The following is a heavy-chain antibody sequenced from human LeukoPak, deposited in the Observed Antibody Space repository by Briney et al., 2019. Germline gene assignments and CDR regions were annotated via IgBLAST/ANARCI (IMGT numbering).Heavy chain of an antibody. Sequence: GGSLRLSCAASGFTFSSYAMSWVRQAPGKGLEWVSAISGSGGSTYYADSVKGRFTISRDNSKNTLYLQMNSLRAEDTAVYYCASHIAVAGTLSFDYWGQGTLVTVSS. CDR3: ASHIAVAGTLSFDY. D-gene: IGHD6-19*01. CDR2: ISGSGGST. CDR1: GFTFSSYA. V-gene: IGHV3-23*01. J-gene: IGHJ4*02.